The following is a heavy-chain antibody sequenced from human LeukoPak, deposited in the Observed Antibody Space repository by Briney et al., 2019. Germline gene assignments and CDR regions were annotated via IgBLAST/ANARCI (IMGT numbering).Heavy chain of an antibody. V-gene: IGHV3-23*01. CDR3: AKGYDSSGYYLIDY. CDR2: ISGSGGST. J-gene: IGHJ4*02. CDR1: RFTFSSYA. D-gene: IGHD3-22*01. Sequence: PGGSLRLSCAASRFTFSSYAMSWVRQAPGKGLEWVSAISGSGGSTYYADSVKGRFTISRDNSKNTLYLQMNSLRAEDTAVYYCAKGYDSSGYYLIDYWGQGTLVTVSS.